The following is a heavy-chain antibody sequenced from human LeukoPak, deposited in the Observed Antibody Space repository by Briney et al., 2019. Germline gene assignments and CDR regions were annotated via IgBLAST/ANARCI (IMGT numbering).Heavy chain of an antibody. V-gene: IGHV1-58*02. Sequence: REASVKVSCKASGLTFRTSAMQWVRQARGQGLEWIGWTVLGSGDTNYAQSLRERVTITRDMSTSTAYLEVSSLRPEDTAMYYCAAGFSNRGYIYWGQGTLVTVSS. CDR3: AAGFSNRGYIY. CDR2: TVLGSGDT. D-gene: IGHD6-13*01. CDR1: GLTFRTSA. J-gene: IGHJ4*02.